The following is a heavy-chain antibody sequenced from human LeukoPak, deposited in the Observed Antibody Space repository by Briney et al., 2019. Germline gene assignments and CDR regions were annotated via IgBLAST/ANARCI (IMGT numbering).Heavy chain of an antibody. D-gene: IGHD1-1*01. Sequence: GSLSLSFSASGFPFNSYRMNWVRPAPGKGLEWVSSISSSSSYIYYADSVKGRFTISRDNAKNSLYLQMNSLRAEDTAVYYCSRVRDYYMDVWGKGTTVTVSS. J-gene: IGHJ6*03. V-gene: IGHV3-21*01. CDR3: SRVRDYYMDV. CDR1: GFPFNSYR. CDR2: ISSSSSYI.